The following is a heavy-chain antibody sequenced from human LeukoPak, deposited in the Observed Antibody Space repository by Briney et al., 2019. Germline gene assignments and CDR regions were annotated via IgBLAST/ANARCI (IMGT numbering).Heavy chain of an antibody. D-gene: IGHD1-26*01. CDR1: GFTFSSYE. CDR2: ISSSGSTI. V-gene: IGHV3-48*03. CDR3: AGGGSYRYWFDP. J-gene: IGHJ5*02. Sequence: GGSLRLSCAASGFTFSSYEMNWVRQAPGKGLEWVSYISSSGSTIYYADSVKGRFTISRDNAKNSLYLQMNSLRAEDTAVYYCAGGGSYRYWFDPWGQGTLVTVSS.